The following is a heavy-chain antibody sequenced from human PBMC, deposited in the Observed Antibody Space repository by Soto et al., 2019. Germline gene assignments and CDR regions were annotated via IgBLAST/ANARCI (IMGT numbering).Heavy chain of an antibody. V-gene: IGHV4-59*12. CDR3: ARGRLGAARYYYYYGMDV. D-gene: IGHD6-6*01. J-gene: IGHJ6*02. Sequence: SETLSLTCTVSGGSISSYYWSWIRQPPGKGLEWIGNIYYSGSTNYNPSLKSRVTISVDTSKNQFSLKLSSVTAADTAVYYCARGRLGAARYYYYYGMDVWGQGTTVTVSS. CDR2: IYYSGST. CDR1: GGSISSYY.